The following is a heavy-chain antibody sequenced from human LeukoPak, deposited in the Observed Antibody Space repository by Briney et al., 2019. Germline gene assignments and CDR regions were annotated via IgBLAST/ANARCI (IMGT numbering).Heavy chain of an antibody. Sequence: PGGSLRLSCAASGFTFSSYATSWVRQAPEKGLEWVSALSGSGSTTSYADSVKGRFAISRDNSKNTLYLQMNSLRAEDTAVYYCAKTYFGSGSYYSGPNDSWGQGTLVTVSS. V-gene: IGHV3-23*01. J-gene: IGHJ4*02. D-gene: IGHD3-10*01. CDR3: AKTYFGSGSYYSGPNDS. CDR2: LSGSGSTT. CDR1: GFTFSSYA.